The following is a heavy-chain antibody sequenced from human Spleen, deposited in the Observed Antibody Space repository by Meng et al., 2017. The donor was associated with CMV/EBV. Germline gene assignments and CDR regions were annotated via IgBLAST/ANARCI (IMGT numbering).Heavy chain of an antibody. CDR2: ISFDAKDK. CDR3: ARAPAGGFWSAYYRDYFYYGMDV. D-gene: IGHD3-3*01. J-gene: IGHJ6*02. Sequence: GESLKISCAAFGFTFSNTPMHWVRQAPGKGLEWVAFISFDAKDKFYSHSVRGRFTISRDNSKNTLWLQMNSLRVEDTAVYFCARAPAGGFWSAYYRDYFYYGMDVWGQGTTVTVSS. CDR1: GFTFSNTP. V-gene: IGHV3-30*04.